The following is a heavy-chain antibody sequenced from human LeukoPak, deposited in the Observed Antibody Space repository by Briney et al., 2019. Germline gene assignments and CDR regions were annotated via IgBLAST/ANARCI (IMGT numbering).Heavy chain of an antibody. Sequence: GGSLRLSCAASGFTFDDYAMHWVRQAPGKGLEWVSGISWNSGSIGYADSVKGRFTISRDNAKNSLYLQMNSLRAEDTALYYCAVWFGGCWFDPWGQGTLVTVSS. CDR3: AVWFGGCWFDP. V-gene: IGHV3-9*01. D-gene: IGHD3-10*01. CDR1: GFTFDDYA. J-gene: IGHJ5*02. CDR2: ISWNSGSI.